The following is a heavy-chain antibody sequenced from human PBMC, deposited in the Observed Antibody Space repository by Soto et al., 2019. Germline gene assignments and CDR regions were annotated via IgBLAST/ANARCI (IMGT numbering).Heavy chain of an antibody. V-gene: IGHV1-18*01. CDR2: INTYNGMT. J-gene: IGHJ4*02. CDR3: AKSPRGEMATD. D-gene: IGHD2-21*01. Sequence: QVQLVQSGGEVKKPGASVTVSCKASGYTFINYHITWVRQAPGQGLEWMAWINTYNGMTDYAQRFQGRITMTRDTSTSTAFMELRNLESDDTAVYFCAKSPRGEMATDWGQGTLVIVSS. CDR1: GYTFINYH.